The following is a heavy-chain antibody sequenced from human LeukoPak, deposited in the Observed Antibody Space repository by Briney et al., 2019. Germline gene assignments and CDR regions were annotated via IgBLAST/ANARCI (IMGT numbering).Heavy chain of an antibody. J-gene: IGHJ4*02. V-gene: IGHV3-11*01. CDR2: IESYGTPM. CDR3: ARDRDNKPDF. D-gene: IGHD1-1*01. CDR1: GFIFSDYY. Sequence: GESLTLSCAASGFIFSDYYMSWIRQPPGRGLEWVAYIESYGTPMYYADSVGGRFTISRDNANSALYLHMNSLRADDTAVYYCARDRDNKPDFWGQGTLVTVSS.